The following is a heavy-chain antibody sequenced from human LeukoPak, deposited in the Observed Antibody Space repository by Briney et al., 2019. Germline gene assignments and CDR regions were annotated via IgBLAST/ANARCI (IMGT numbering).Heavy chain of an antibody. J-gene: IGHJ6*03. CDR1: GFTFSSYA. Sequence: GGSLRLSCAASGFTFSSYAMSWVRQAPGKGLEWVSAISGDGGSTYYADSVKGRFTISRDNSKNSLYLQMNSLRTEDTALYYCAKDTRIQLWLDYYYYMDVWGKGTTVTVSS. CDR3: AKDTRIQLWLDYYYYMDV. D-gene: IGHD5-18*01. CDR2: ISGDGGST. V-gene: IGHV3-43*02.